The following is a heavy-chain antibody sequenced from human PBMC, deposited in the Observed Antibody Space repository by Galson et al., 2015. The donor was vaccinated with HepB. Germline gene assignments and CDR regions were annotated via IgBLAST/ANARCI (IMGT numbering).Heavy chain of an antibody. D-gene: IGHD3-16*01. CDR1: SDYF. Sequence: SDYFWAWIRQPPGEGLEWIGSIYSGNTYYNPSLKSRVNISADTSKSQISLKLTSVTAADTAIYYCAKNPPGGDYYYQGMDVWGQGTTVTVSS. CDR3: AKNPPGGDYYYQGMDV. CDR2: IYSGNT. J-gene: IGHJ6*02. V-gene: IGHV4-39*07.